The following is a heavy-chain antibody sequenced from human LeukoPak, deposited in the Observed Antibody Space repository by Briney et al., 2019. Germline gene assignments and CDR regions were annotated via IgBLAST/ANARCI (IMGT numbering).Heavy chain of an antibody. CDR2: INHSGST. CDR1: GGSFSGYY. D-gene: IGHD5-18*01. Sequence: SETLSLTCAVYGGSFSGYYWSWIRQPPGKGLEWIGEINHSGSTNYNPSLKSRVTISVDTSKNQFSLKLSSVTAADTAVYYCARGVDTAMVWGGVYFDYWGQGTLVTVSS. V-gene: IGHV4-34*01. J-gene: IGHJ4*02. CDR3: ARGVDTAMVWGGVYFDY.